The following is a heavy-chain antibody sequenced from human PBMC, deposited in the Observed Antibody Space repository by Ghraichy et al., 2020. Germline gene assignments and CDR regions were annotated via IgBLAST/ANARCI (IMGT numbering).Heavy chain of an antibody. CDR2: IVPFFGSA. J-gene: IGHJ4*02. CDR3: ARDPGKARSSNWYTYYFDY. D-gene: IGHD6-13*01. Sequence: SVKVSCKASGGTFSRYGINWVRQAPGQGLEWMGGIVPFFGSANYAQKFQGRVTITADESTYTVHMELSSLRSENTAVYYCARDPGKARSSNWYTYYFDYWGQGTLVTVSS. CDR1: GGTFSRYG. V-gene: IGHV1-69*13.